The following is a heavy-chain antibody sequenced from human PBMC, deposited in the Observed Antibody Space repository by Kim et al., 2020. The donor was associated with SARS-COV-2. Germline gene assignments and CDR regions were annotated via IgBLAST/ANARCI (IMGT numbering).Heavy chain of an antibody. V-gene: IGHV3-48*03. CDR1: GYVFPSYD. J-gene: IGHJ4*02. D-gene: IGHD2-2*01. CDR2: ISSSGETT. Sequence: GGSLRLSCAASGYVFPSYDVTWVRQAPGKGLEWIASISSSGETTYYADSVKGRFTISRDNAKNSLFLQMNSLRAEDTALYFCTKEIGWLYHIDHCGQGT. CDR3: TKEIGWLYHIDH.